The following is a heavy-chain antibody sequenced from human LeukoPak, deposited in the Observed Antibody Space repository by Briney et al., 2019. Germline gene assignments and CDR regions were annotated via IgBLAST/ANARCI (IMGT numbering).Heavy chain of an antibody. CDR2: IIPILGIA. J-gene: IGHJ4*02. D-gene: IGHD4-23*01. Sequence: SVKVSCKASGGTFSSYAISWVRQAPGQGLEWMGRIIPILGIANYAQKFQGRVTITADKSTSTAYMELSSLRSEDTAVYYCARDLSGGYFDYWGQGTLVTVSS. CDR3: ARDLSGGYFDY. V-gene: IGHV1-69*04. CDR1: GGTFSSYA.